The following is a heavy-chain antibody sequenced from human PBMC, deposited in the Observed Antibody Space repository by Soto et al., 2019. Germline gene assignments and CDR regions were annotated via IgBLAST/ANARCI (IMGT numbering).Heavy chain of an antibody. CDR2: IWYDGSNK. V-gene: IGHV3-33*01. CDR3: ARAGGPQEYDILTGYIPPYDY. Sequence: QVQLVESGGGVVQPGRSLRLSCAASGFTFSSYGMHWVRQAPGKGLEWVAVIWYDGSNKYYADSVKGRFTISRDNSKNTLYLQMNSLRAEDTAVYYCARAGGPQEYDILTGYIPPYDYWGQGTLVTVSS. CDR1: GFTFSSYG. D-gene: IGHD3-9*01. J-gene: IGHJ4*02.